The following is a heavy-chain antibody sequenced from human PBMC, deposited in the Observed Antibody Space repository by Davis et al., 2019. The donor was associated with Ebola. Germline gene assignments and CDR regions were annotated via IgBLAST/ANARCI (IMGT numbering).Heavy chain of an antibody. CDR3: ARSYSSGWYPRYYGMDV. CDR1: GFTVSSNY. J-gene: IGHJ6*02. V-gene: IGHV3-53*01. CDR2: IYSGGST. Sequence: GESLKISCAASGFTVSSNYMSWVRQAPGKGLEWVSVIYSGGSTYYADSVKGRFTISRDNSKNTLYLQMNSLRAEDTAVYYCARSYSSGWYPRYYGMDVWGQGTTVTVSS. D-gene: IGHD6-19*01.